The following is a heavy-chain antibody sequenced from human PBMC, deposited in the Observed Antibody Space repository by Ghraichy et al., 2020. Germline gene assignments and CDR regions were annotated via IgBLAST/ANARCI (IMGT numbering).Heavy chain of an antibody. J-gene: IGHJ4*02. D-gene: IGHD4-17*01. Sequence: GGSLRLSCAASGFTFSSYAMHWVRQAPGKGLEWVAVISYDGSNKYYADSVKGRFTISRDNSKNTLYLQMNSLRAEDTAVYYCARAPPGYGVLLDYWGQGTLVTVSS. CDR3: ARAPPGYGVLLDY. V-gene: IGHV3-30-3*01. CDR2: ISYDGSNK. CDR1: GFTFSSYA.